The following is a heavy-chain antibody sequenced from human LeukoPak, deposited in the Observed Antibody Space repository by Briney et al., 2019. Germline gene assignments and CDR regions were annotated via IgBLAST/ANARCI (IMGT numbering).Heavy chain of an antibody. CDR1: GFTFSSYS. CDR3: ARDLGLAWPHDY. J-gene: IGHJ4*02. Sequence: GGSLRLSCAASGFTFSSYSMNWVRQAPGKGLEWVSYISSSSSTIYYADSVKGRFTISRDNAKNSLYLQVNSLRVEDTAVYHCARDLGLAWPHDYWGQGTLVTVSS. CDR2: ISSSSSTI. D-gene: IGHD6-19*01. V-gene: IGHV3-48*04.